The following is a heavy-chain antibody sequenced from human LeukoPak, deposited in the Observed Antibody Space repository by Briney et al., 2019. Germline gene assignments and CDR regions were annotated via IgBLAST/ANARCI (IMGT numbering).Heavy chain of an antibody. CDR3: ARDRGSGTAMVTRGYYFDY. V-gene: IGHV1-18*01. Sequence: ASVNVSCKASGYTFTSYGISGVRQAPGQGREWMGWISAYNGNTNYAQTLQGRVTMTTDTSTSTAYMELRSLRSDDTAVYYCARDRGSGTAMVTRGYYFDYWGQGTLVTVSS. D-gene: IGHD5-18*01. J-gene: IGHJ4*02. CDR1: GYTFTSYG. CDR2: ISAYNGNT.